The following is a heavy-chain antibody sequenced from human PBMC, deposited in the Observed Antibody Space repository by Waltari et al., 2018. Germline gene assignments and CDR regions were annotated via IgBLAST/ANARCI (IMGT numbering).Heavy chain of an antibody. CDR3: ARGGSVSSWYWRD. CDR1: RFTFSTYW. Sequence: EVQLVESGGGLVQPGGSLRLSCADSRFTFSTYWMPWVRQAPGKGRDGGDNISKDGSVKYYVEPVKGRFTIARNNANNSLYLQMNSLRVEDTAVYYCARGGSVSSWYWRDWGQGTLVTVST. CDR2: ISKDGSVK. J-gene: IGHJ4*02. D-gene: IGHD6-13*01. V-gene: IGHV3-7*01.